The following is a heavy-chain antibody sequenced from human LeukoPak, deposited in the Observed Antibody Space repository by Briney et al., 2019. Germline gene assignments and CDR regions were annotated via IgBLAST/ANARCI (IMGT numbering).Heavy chain of an antibody. V-gene: IGHV1-18*01. CDR1: GYTFTSYG. Sequence: PGASVKVSCKASGYTFTSYGISWVRQAPGQGLEWMGWISAYNGNTNYAQKLQGRVTMTTDTSTSTAYMELRSLRSDDTAVYYCARDWGTCIVGATTFDYWGQGTLVTVSS. J-gene: IGHJ4*02. D-gene: IGHD1-26*01. CDR2: ISAYNGNT. CDR3: ARDWGTCIVGATTFDY.